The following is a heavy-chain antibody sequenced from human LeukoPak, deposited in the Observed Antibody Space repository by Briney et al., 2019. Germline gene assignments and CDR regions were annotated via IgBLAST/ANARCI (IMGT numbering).Heavy chain of an antibody. CDR3: ARGWFGELSAFDI. J-gene: IGHJ3*02. D-gene: IGHD3-10*01. CDR1: GYTFTGYY. CDR2: INPNSGGT. Sequence: ASVKVSCKASGYTFTGYYMHWVRQAPGQGLEWMGWINPNSGGTNYAQKFQGRVTMTRDTSISTAYMALSRLRSDDTAVYYCARGWFGELSAFDIWGQGTMVTVSS. V-gene: IGHV1-2*02.